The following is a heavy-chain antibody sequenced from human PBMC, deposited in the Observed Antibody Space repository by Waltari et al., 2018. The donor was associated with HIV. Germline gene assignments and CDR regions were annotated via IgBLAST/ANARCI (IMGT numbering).Heavy chain of an antibody. D-gene: IGHD3-22*01. CDR3: ARDPPSYYDSSGET. Sequence: QVQLQESGPGLVKPSGTLSLTCAVSGGPISSSNWWSWVRQPPGKGLEWIGEIYNSGSTNYNPSLKSRVTISVDKSKNQFSLKLSSVTAADTAVYYCARDPPSYYDSSGETWGQGTLVTVSS. CDR2: IYNSGST. J-gene: IGHJ5*02. V-gene: IGHV4-4*02. CDR1: GGPISSSNW.